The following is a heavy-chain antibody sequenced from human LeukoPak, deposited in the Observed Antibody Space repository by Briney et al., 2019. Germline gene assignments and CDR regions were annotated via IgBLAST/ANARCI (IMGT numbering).Heavy chain of an antibody. J-gene: IGHJ4*02. Sequence: PGGSLRLSCAASGYSFITDWMHWVRQAPGKGLVWVARIKSDVSNTDYAASVKGRFTISRDDANNILYLQMNSLRVEDTAVYYCTAIRPDYWGQGPVVTVSS. V-gene: IGHV3-74*01. D-gene: IGHD2-21*02. CDR1: GYSFITDW. CDR2: IKSDVSNT. CDR3: TAIRPDY.